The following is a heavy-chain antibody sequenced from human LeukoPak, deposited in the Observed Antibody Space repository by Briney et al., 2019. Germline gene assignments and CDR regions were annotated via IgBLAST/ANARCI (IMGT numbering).Heavy chain of an antibody. Sequence: GGSLRLSCAASGFTFSNYWMNWVRQAPGKGLEWVANIKQDGSEKYYVDSVEGRFTVSRDNAKNSLYLQMNGLRAEDTALYYCAKDIGYDSSGYAFDIWGQGTMVTVSS. CDR1: GFTFSNYW. D-gene: IGHD3-22*01. CDR3: AKDIGYDSSGYAFDI. V-gene: IGHV3-7*03. J-gene: IGHJ3*02. CDR2: IKQDGSEK.